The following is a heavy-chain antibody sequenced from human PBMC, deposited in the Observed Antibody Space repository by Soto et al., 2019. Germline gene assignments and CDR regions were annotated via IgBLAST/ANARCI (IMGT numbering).Heavy chain of an antibody. CDR3: ARGGIQLSYAFDY. CDR1: GSSFSNFY. D-gene: IGHD1-1*01. V-gene: IGHV4-4*07. CDR2: IYTSGAT. J-gene: IGHJ4*02. Sequence: SETLSLTCSVSGSSFSNFYWSWIRQPAGKGLEWIGRIYTSGATSYNPSLKSRVTMSVDTSQTQISLNLRSVTAADTAVYYCARGGIQLSYAFDYWGQGILVTVSS.